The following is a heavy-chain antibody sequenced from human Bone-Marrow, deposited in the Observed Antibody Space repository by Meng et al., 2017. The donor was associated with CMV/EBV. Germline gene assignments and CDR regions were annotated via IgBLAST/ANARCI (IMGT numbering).Heavy chain of an antibody. CDR1: GFTFSSYA. CDR2: ISSSSTI. CDR3: ARELRFLEGYYYYGMDV. V-gene: IGHV3-69-1*02. Sequence: GESLKISCAASGFTFSSYAMHWVRQAPGKGLEWVSSISSSSTIYYADSVKGRFTISRDNAKNSLYLQMNSLRAEDTAVYYCARELRFLEGYYYYGMDVWGQGTTVTVSS. D-gene: IGHD3-3*01. J-gene: IGHJ6*01.